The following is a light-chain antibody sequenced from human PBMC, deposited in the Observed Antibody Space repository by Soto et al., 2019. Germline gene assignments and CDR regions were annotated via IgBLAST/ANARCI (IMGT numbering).Light chain of an antibody. CDR3: QQYGRSPRT. CDR1: QSVSSN. J-gene: IGKJ1*01. V-gene: IGKV3-20*01. CDR2: GAS. Sequence: EMVMTQSPATLSVSPGERATLSCRASQSVSSNLAWYQQKPGQAPRLLIYGASTRATDIPDRFSGSGSGTDFTLTISRLEPEDFAVYYCQQYGRSPRTFGQGTKVDIK.